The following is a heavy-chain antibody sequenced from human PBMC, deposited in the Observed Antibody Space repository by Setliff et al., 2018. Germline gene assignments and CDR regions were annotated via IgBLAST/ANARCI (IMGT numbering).Heavy chain of an antibody. V-gene: IGHV5-51*01. CDR1: GYRFSSYW. CDR2: IFPADSDT. CDR3: ARSPLDDAFDI. Sequence: GESLKISCKGSGYRFSSYWIGWVRQMPGKGLEWIGIIFPADSDTRYSPSFQGQVTISADKSISTAYVQWRSLKASDTAMYYCARSPLDDAFDIWGQGTMVTVSS. J-gene: IGHJ3*02.